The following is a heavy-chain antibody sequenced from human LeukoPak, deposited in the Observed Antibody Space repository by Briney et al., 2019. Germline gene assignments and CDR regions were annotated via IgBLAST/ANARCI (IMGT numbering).Heavy chain of an antibody. CDR1: GFTFSTFS. V-gene: IGHV3-30*04. D-gene: IGHD4/OR15-4a*01. J-gene: IGHJ4*02. Sequence: GRSLRLSCAASGFTFSTFSMHWVRQAPGTGLEWVAVLSYDGRDKHYADSAKGRFTISRDYAKNTLYLQMNSLRAEDMAVYYCARDRGGGSADYYFDYWGQGTLVTVSS. CDR3: ARDRGGGSADYYFDY. CDR2: LSYDGRDK.